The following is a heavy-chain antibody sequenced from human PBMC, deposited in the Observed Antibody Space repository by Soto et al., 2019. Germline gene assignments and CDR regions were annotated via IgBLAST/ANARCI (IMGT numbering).Heavy chain of an antibody. CDR3: ERGLLFGH. CDR2: ISGSGGST. D-gene: IGHD3-10*01. V-gene: IGHV3-23*01. J-gene: IGHJ4*02. CDR1: GFTFSSYA. Sequence: EVQLFESGGGLVQPGGSLRLSCAASGFTFSSYAMSWVRQAPGKGLEWVSAISGSGGSTYYADCVNGRFAISRDNCKNTLYLQIISLKAEGTALDSCERGLLFGHWGQGNLVNASS.